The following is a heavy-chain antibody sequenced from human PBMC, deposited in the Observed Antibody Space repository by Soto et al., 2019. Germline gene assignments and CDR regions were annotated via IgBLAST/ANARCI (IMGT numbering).Heavy chain of an antibody. Sequence: SETLSLTCTVSGGSVTSDEDYWSWIRQSPGKGLEWIGYISKSGSTGYTPSLKPRLSMSVDRSKNQFTLRLTSVTAADTAVYFCATESGSTYGYFDYWGQGTQVTVSS. J-gene: IGHJ4*02. CDR3: ATESGSTYGYFDY. D-gene: IGHD5-18*01. CDR2: ISKSGST. CDR1: GGSVTSDEDY. V-gene: IGHV4-30-4*01.